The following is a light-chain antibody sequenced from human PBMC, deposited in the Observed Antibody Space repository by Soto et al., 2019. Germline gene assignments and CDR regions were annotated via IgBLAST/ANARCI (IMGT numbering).Light chain of an antibody. CDR2: SIS. CDR3: LLYYGGAS. Sequence: QAVVTQEPSLTVSPGGTVTLTCASSTGAVTSGYYPNWFQQKPGQAPRALIYSISNKHSWTPARFSGSLLGGKAALTLSGVQPEDEAEYYCLLYYGGASFGGGTKLTVL. J-gene: IGLJ2*01. CDR1: TGAVTSGYY. V-gene: IGLV7-43*01.